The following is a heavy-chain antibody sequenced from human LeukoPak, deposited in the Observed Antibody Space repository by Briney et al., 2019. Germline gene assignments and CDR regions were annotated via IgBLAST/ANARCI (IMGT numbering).Heavy chain of an antibody. J-gene: IGHJ6*03. CDR2: IYSGGST. V-gene: IGHV3-66*01. D-gene: IGHD6-19*01. CDR1: GFTVSSNY. Sequence: AGGSLRLSCAASGFTVSSNYMSWVRQAPGKGLEWVSVIYSGGSTYYADSVKGRFTISRDNSKNTLYLQMNSLRAEDTAVYYCARTQPYSSGWYYYYYMDVWGKGTTVAISS. CDR3: ARTQPYSSGWYYYYYMDV.